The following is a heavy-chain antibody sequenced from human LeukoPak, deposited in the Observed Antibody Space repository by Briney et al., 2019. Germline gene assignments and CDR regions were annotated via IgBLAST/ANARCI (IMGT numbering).Heavy chain of an antibody. V-gene: IGHV1-69*02. CDR1: GYTFTGYY. CDR2: IIPILGIA. CDR3: ARSQMATAYFDY. D-gene: IGHD5-24*01. Sequence: SVKVSCKASGYTFTGYYMHWVRQAPGQGLEWMGRIIPILGIANYAQKFQGRVTITADKSTSTAYMELSSLRSEDTAVYYCARSQMATAYFDYWGQGTLVTVSS. J-gene: IGHJ4*02.